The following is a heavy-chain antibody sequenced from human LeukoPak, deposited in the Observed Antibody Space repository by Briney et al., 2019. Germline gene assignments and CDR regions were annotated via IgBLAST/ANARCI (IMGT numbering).Heavy chain of an antibody. CDR1: GFTVSSNY. CDR3: AKDPLSYGSGSYYHDY. D-gene: IGHD3-10*01. V-gene: IGHV3-53*01. J-gene: IGHJ4*02. Sequence: GGSLRLSCAASGFTVSSNYMSWVRQAPGKGLEWVSVIYSGGSTYYADSVKGRFTISRDNSKNTLYLQMNSLRAEDTAVYYCAKDPLSYGSGSYYHDYWGQGTLVTVSS. CDR2: IYSGGST.